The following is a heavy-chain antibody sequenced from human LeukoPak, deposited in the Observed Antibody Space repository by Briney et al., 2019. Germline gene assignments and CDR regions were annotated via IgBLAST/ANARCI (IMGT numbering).Heavy chain of an antibody. V-gene: IGHV3-48*03. J-gene: IGHJ4*02. CDR3: ARERYYYDSSGPDY. CDR1: GFTFSSYE. CDR2: ISSSGSTI. Sequence: GGSLRLSCAASGFTFSSYEMNWVRQAPGKGLEWFSYISSSGSTIYYADSVKGRFTISRDNAKNSLYLQMNSLRAEDTAVYYCARERYYYDSSGPDYWGQGTLVTVPS. D-gene: IGHD3-22*01.